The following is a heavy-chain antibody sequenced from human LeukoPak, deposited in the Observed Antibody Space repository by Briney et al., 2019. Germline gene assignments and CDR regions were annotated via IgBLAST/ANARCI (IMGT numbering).Heavy chain of an antibody. CDR2: IYYSGST. J-gene: IGHJ4*02. CDR1: GGSISSSSYY. D-gene: IGHD6-13*01. Sequence: PETLSLTCTVSGGSISSSSYYWGWIRQPPGKGLEWIGSIYYSGSTYYNPSLKSRVTISVDTSKNQFSLKLSSVTAADTAVYYCARLNSSSCPNFDYWGQGTLVTVSS. CDR3: ARLNSSSCPNFDY. V-gene: IGHV4-39*07.